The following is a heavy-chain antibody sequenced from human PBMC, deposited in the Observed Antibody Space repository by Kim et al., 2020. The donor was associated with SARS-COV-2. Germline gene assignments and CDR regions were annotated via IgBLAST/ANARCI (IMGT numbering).Heavy chain of an antibody. CDR2: INHSGST. CDR3: ARELGLYCSGGSCYSVGTDV. V-gene: IGHV4-34*01. D-gene: IGHD2-15*01. J-gene: IGHJ6*02. CDR1: GGSFSGYY. Sequence: SETLSLTCAVYGGSFSGYYWSWIRQPPGKGLEWIGEINHSGSTNYNPSLKSRVTISVDTSKNQFSLKLSSVTAADTAVYYCARELGLYCSGGSCYSVGTDVWGQGTTVTVSS.